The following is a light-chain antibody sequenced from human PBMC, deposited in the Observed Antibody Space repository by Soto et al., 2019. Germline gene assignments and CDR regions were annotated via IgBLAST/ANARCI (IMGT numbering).Light chain of an antibody. J-gene: IGKJ4*01. CDR2: AAS. CDR1: QGISSY. CDR3: QQYYSYHALT. Sequence: ALRMTQSPSSFSASTGDRVTITCRASQGISSYLAWYQQKPGKAPKLLIYAASTLQSGVPSRFSGSGSGTDFTLTISCLQSEDFATYYCQQYYSYHALTFGGGTKVEIK. V-gene: IGKV1-8*01.